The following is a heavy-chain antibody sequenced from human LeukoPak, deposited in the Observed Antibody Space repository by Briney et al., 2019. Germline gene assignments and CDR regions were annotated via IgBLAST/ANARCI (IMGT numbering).Heavy chain of an antibody. CDR1: GITFRSYA. CDR2: ISGGGGST. Sequence: GGSLRLSCAASGITFRSYAMSWVRQAPGKGLEWVSAISGGGGSTYYADSVKGRFTISRDNSKSTLYLQMNSLRAEGTAVYYCAKDAVTAISYFDYWGQGTLVTVST. V-gene: IGHV3-23*01. D-gene: IGHD2-21*02. J-gene: IGHJ4*02. CDR3: AKDAVTAISYFDY.